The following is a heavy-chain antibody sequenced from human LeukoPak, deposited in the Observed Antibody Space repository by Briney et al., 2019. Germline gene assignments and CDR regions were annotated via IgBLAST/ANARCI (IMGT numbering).Heavy chain of an antibody. V-gene: IGHV4-4*07. CDR3: ARDFLGGIAAADYYYYYYMDV. J-gene: IGHJ6*03. CDR1: GGSFSGYY. D-gene: IGHD6-13*01. CDR2: IFNSGST. Sequence: PSETLSLTCAVYGGSFSGYYWSWIRQPAGKGLEWIGRIFNSGSTNSIPSLKSRVTISLDTSKNQFSLKLSSVTAADTAVYYCARDFLGGIAAADYYYYYYMDVWGKGTTVTISS.